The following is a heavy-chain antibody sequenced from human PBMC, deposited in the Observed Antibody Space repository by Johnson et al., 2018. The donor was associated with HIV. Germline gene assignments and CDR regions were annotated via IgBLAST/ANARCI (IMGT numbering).Heavy chain of an antibody. D-gene: IGHD3-22*01. V-gene: IGHV3-20*04. J-gene: IGHJ3*02. CDR2: INWNGGST. Sequence: MLLVESGGGVVRPGGSLRLSCAASGLTFEDYGMSWVRQAPGKGLEWVSGINWNGGSTGYADSVEGRFTISRDNSKNTLYLQMNSLRAEDTAVYYCAKEGGRITMIVVEPDAFDIWGQGTMVTVSS. CDR1: GLTFEDYG. CDR3: AKEGGRITMIVVEPDAFDI.